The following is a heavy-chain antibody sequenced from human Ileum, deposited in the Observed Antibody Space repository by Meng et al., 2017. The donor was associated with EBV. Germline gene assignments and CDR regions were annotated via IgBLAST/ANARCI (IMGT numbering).Heavy chain of an antibody. V-gene: IGHV4-4*02. J-gene: IGHJ4*02. D-gene: IGHD6-19*01. CDR3: ARDPIPVPGRNFDY. CDR1: GDSISSNSW. Sequence: QVPVQESGPGLVKPSGTLSLACTGSGDSISSNSWWNWVRQPPGKGLEWIGDIYHSGDSNYNPSLKSRVTISLDNSNNQFSLTLSSVTAADTAVYYCARDPIPVPGRNFDYWGQGTLVTVSS. CDR2: IYHSGDS.